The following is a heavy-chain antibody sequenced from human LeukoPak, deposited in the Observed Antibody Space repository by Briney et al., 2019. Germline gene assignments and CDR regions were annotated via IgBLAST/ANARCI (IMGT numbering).Heavy chain of an antibody. D-gene: IGHD2-21*02. CDR1: GYSFTSYW. CDR3: ARIASDYYYYYYMDV. CDR2: IYPGDSDT. V-gene: IGHV5-51*01. Sequence: GESLKISCKGSGYSFTSYWIGWARQMPGKGLEWMAIIYPGDSDTRYSPSFQGQVTISADKSISTAYLQWSSLKASDTAMYYCARIASDYYYYYYMDVWGKGTTVTVSS. J-gene: IGHJ6*03.